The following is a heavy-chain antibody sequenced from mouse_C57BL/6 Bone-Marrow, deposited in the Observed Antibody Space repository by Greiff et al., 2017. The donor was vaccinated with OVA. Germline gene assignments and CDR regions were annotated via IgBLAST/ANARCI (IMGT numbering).Heavy chain of an antibody. Sequence: QVHVKQPGTELVKPGASVKLSCKASGYTFTSYWMHWVKQRPGQGLEWIGNINPSNGGTNYNEKFKSKATLTVDKSSSTAYMQLSSLTSEDSAVYYCARELRLYAMDYWGQGTSVTVSS. V-gene: IGHV1-53*01. CDR1: GYTFTSYW. D-gene: IGHD2-4*01. CDR3: ARELRLYAMDY. J-gene: IGHJ4*01. CDR2: INPSNGGT.